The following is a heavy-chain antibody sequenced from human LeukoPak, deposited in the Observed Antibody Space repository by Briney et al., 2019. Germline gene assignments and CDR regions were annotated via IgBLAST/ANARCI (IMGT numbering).Heavy chain of an antibody. V-gene: IGHV4-59*01. D-gene: IGHD3-22*01. CDR1: GGSISSYY. Sequence: PSETLSLTCTVSGGSISSYYWNWIRQPPGKGLEWIGYVFYSGSTNYNPSLKSRVTISVDTSKNQFSLNLNSVTAADTAVYYCARAVITFGAAVAKGFDCWGQGTLVTVSS. J-gene: IGHJ4*02. CDR3: ARAVITFGAAVAKGFDC. CDR2: VFYSGST.